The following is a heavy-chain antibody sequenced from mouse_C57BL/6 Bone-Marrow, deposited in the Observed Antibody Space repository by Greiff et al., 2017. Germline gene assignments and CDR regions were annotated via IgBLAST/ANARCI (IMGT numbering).Heavy chain of an antibody. Sequence: QVQLQQPGAELVKPGASVKMSCKASGYTFTSYWITWVKQRPGQGLEWIGDIYPGSGSTNYNEKFKSKATLTVDTSSSTAYMQLSSLTSEDSAVYYCARGEITTVVATDYWGQGTTLTVSS. V-gene: IGHV1-55*01. CDR3: ARGEITTVVATDY. J-gene: IGHJ2*01. CDR2: IYPGSGST. CDR1: GYTFTSYW. D-gene: IGHD1-1*01.